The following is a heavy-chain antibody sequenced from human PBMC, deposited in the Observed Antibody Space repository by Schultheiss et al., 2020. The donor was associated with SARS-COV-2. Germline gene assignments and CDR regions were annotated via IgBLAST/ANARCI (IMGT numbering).Heavy chain of an antibody. CDR2: ISGDGFGT. D-gene: IGHD3-16*01. CDR1: GFTFSSNW. J-gene: IGHJ4*02. Sequence: GGSLRLSCAASGFTFSSNWMHWVRQVPGKGLVWVSAISGDGFGTYYADSVKGRFTISRDNSKNTVYLQMNSLRGEDTAVYYCARRSGGSKDSWGQGTLVTVSS. CDR3: ARRSGGSKDS. V-gene: IGHV3-23*01.